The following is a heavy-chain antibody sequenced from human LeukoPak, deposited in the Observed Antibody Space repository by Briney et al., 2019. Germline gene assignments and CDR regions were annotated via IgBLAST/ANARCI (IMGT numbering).Heavy chain of an antibody. V-gene: IGHV3-48*04. D-gene: IGHD3-10*01. CDR1: GFTFSSYS. Sequence: HSGGSLRLSCAASGFTFSSYSMNWVRQAPGKGLEWVSYISSSGSTIYYADSVKGRFTISRDNAKNSLYLQMNSLRAEDTAVYYCAELGITMIRGPWGKGTTLTISS. CDR3: AELGITMIRGP. CDR2: ISSSGSTI. J-gene: IGHJ6*04.